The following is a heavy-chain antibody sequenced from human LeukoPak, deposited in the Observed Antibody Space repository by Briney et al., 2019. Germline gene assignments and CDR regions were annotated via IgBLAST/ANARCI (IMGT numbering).Heavy chain of an antibody. CDR1: GGSISISNSNW. D-gene: IGHD4-23*01. V-gene: IGHV4-4*02. CDR2: IYHSGST. J-gene: IGHJ2*01. Sequence: SETLSLTCAVSGGSISISNSNWWSWVRQPPGKGLEWIGEIYHSGSTNYNPSLKSRVTISVDKSKNQFSLKLSSVTAADTAVYYCARDLHGGNSFTSDWYFDLWGRGTLVTVSS. CDR3: ARDLHGGNSFTSDWYFDL.